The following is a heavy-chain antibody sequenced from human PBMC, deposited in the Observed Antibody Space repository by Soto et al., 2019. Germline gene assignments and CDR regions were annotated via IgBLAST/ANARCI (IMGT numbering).Heavy chain of an antibody. Sequence: GGSLRLSCAASGFTFSSYSMNWVRQAPGKGLEWVSYISSSSTIYYADSVKGRFTISRDNAKNSLYLQMNSLRAEDTAVYYCARGEPTYDILTGYYDYWGQGTLVTVSS. J-gene: IGHJ4*02. CDR2: ISSSSTI. V-gene: IGHV3-48*01. D-gene: IGHD3-9*01. CDR1: GFTFSSYS. CDR3: ARGEPTYDILTGYYDY.